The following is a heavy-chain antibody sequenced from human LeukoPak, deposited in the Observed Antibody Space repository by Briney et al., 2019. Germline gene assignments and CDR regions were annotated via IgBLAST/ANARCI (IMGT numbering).Heavy chain of an antibody. V-gene: IGHV1-2*02. CDR1: GYAFTGYY. CDR2: INPNSGGT. D-gene: IGHD6-13*01. CDR3: ARGGDSSSWYGWFDP. J-gene: IGHJ5*02. Sequence: ASVKVSCKASGYAFTGYYMHWVRQAPGQGLEWMGWINPNSGGTYYAQKFQGRVTMTRDTSISTAYMELSRLRSDDTAVYYCARGGDSSSWYGWFDPWGQGTRVSVSS.